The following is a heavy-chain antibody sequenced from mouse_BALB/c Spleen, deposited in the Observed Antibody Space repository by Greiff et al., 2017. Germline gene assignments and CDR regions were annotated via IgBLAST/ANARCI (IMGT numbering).Heavy chain of an antibody. D-gene: IGHD4-1*01. CDR3: ARGINWDYFDY. Sequence: EVMLVESGGDLVKPGGSLKLSCAASGFTFSSYGMSWVRQTPDKRLEWVATISSGGSYTYYPDSVKGRFTITRDNAKHTLYLQMSSLNAEDTAMYYCARGINWDYFDYWGQGTTLTVSS. V-gene: IGHV5-6*02. CDR1: GFTFSSYG. CDR2: ISSGGSYT. J-gene: IGHJ2*01.